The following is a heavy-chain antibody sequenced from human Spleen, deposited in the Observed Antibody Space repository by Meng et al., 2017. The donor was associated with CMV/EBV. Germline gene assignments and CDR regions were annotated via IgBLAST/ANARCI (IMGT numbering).Heavy chain of an antibody. D-gene: IGHD3-10*01. V-gene: IGHV1-2*02. CDR1: GYTLTGYY. CDR2: INPNSGGT. J-gene: IGHJ4*02. Sequence: QDPRAQSGAEVKKAGASGEAPCKASGYTLTGYYMHWVRQAPGQGLGWMGWINPNSGGTNYAQKFQGRVTMTRDTSISTAYMELSRLRSDDTAVYYCARGPSKDDSGCWGQGTLVTVSS. CDR3: ARGPSKDDSGC.